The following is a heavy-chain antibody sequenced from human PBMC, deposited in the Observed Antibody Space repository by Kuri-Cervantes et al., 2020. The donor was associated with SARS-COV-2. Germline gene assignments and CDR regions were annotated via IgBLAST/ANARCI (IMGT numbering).Heavy chain of an antibody. CDR2: IYPGDSDT. V-gene: IGHV5-51*01. J-gene: IGHJ4*02. CDR1: GYSFTSYW. D-gene: IGHD5-18*01. CDR3: ARYVAIYGYFDY. Sequence: GGSLRLSCKGSGYSFTSYWIGWVRRMPGKGLEWMGIIYPGDSDTRYSPSFQGQVTISADKSISTAYLQWSSLKASDTAMYYCARYVAIYGYFDYWGQGTLVTVSS.